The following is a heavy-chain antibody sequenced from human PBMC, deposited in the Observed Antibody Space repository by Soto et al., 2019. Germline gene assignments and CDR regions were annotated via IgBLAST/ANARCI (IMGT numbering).Heavy chain of an antibody. CDR3: ALKTKTTGVAGDDAFEI. J-gene: IGHJ3*02. V-gene: IGHV5-51*01. CDR1: GYSFTSYW. D-gene: IGHD4-4*01. Sequence: PGESLKISCKGSGYSFTSYWIGWVRQMPGKGLEWMGIIYPGDSDTRYSPSFQGQVTISADKSISTAYLQWSSLKASDTAMYYCALKTKTTGVAGDDAFEIWGQGTMVAVSS. CDR2: IYPGDSDT.